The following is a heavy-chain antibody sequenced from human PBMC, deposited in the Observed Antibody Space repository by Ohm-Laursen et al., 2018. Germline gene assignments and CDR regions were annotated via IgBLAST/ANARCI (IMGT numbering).Heavy chain of an antibody. D-gene: IGHD4-17*01. CDR3: ARQDSGDYYFDY. V-gene: IGHV4-4*07. CDR1: GGSISSYY. Sequence: TLSLTCTVSGGSISSYYWSWIRQPAGKGLEWIGRIYTSGSTNYNPSLESRVTISADTSKNQFSLRLTSVTAADTVVYYCARQDSGDYYFDYWGQGTLVTVSS. CDR2: IYTSGST. J-gene: IGHJ4*02.